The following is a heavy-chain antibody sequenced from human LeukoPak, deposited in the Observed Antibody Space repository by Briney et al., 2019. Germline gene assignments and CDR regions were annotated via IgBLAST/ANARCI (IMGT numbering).Heavy chain of an antibody. D-gene: IGHD2-2*01. V-gene: IGHV1-69*06. CDR1: GGTFSSYD. CDR3: AGGRTDIVVVPATLRNYYFDY. Sequence: SVKISCKASGGTFSSYDISWVRQAPGQGREWMGGIMPMFGKANYAQKFQGRVTTTADKATSTAYMELSSLRSEDTAVYYCAGGRTDIVVVPATLRNYYFDYWGQGTLVTVSS. CDR2: IMPMFGKA. J-gene: IGHJ4*02.